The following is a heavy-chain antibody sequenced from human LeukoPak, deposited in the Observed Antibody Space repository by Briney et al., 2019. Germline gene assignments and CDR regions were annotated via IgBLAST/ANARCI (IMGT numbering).Heavy chain of an antibody. CDR3: ERETVVNYYDSSGYEY. V-gene: IGHV4-59*11. J-gene: IGHJ4*02. D-gene: IGHD3-22*01. Sequence: SETLSLTCTVSGGSISSHYWSWIRQPPGKGLEWIGYIYYSESTNYNPSLKSRVTISVDTSKNQFSLKLSSVTAADTAVYYCERETVVNYYDSSGYEYWGQGTLVTVSS. CDR2: IYYSEST. CDR1: GGSISSHY.